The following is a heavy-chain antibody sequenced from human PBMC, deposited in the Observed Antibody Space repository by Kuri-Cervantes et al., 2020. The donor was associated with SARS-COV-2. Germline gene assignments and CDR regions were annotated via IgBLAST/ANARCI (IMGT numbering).Heavy chain of an antibody. D-gene: IGHD3-3*01. J-gene: IGHJ4*02. CDR3: ARDDGLRFLEWYTSPFDY. CDR2: VKTNSGNT. CDR1: ETTFPNYD. Sequence: ASVKVSCKTPETTFPNYDINWVRQATGQGLEWMGMVKTNSGNTLYAQFFQGRVTMTRDTSTSTVYMELSSLRSEDTAVYYCARDDGLRFLEWYTSPFDYWGQGTLVTVSS. V-gene: IGHV1-8*01.